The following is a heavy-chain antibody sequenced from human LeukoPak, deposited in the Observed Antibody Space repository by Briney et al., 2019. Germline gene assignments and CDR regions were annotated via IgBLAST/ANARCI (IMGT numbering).Heavy chain of an antibody. CDR3: ARVKVSGAFDI. CDR2: ISSNGGST. CDR1: GFTFSSYG. J-gene: IGHJ3*02. V-gene: IGHV3-64*01. D-gene: IGHD1-14*01. Sequence: GGSLRLSCAASGFTFSSYGMHWVRQAPGKGLEFVSAISSNGGSTYYANSVKGRFTISRDNSKNTLYLQMGSLRAEDMAVYYCARVKVSGAFDIWGQGTMVTVSS.